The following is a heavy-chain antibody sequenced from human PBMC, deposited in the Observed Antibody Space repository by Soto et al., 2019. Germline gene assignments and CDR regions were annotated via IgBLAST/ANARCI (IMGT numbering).Heavy chain of an antibody. D-gene: IGHD3-10*01. CDR1: GFTFSNAW. CDR3: VTGGHFYGD. Sequence: EAQLVESGGGLVKPGGSLRLSCAASGFTFSNAWISLVRQAPGKGLEWVGRIRTKAAGGTTDYATPLKGRFTISRDDSHNTAYLQMTSLKVEDTAVYYCVTGGHFYGDWGQGTLVIVSS. V-gene: IGHV3-15*01. CDR2: IRTKAAGGTT. J-gene: IGHJ4*02.